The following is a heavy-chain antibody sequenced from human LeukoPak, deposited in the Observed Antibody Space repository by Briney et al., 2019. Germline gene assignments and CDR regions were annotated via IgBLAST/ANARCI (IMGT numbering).Heavy chain of an antibody. CDR3: AKDPPLVVAATLGHYFDY. V-gene: IGHV3-30*02. D-gene: IGHD2-15*01. CDR2: IRYDGSNK. CDR1: GFTFSSYG. Sequence: GGSLRLSYAASGFTFSSYGMHWVRQAPGKGLEWVAFIRYDGSNKYYADSVKGRFTISRDNSKNTLYLQMNSLRAEDTAVYYCAKDPPLVVAATLGHYFDYWGQGTLVTVSS. J-gene: IGHJ4*02.